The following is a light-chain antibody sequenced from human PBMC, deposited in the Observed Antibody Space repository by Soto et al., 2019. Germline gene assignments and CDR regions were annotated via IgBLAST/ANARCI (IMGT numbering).Light chain of an antibody. V-gene: IGLV1-40*01. J-gene: IGLJ1*01. CDR3: QTYDSGLSGLFV. CDR1: SSNIGAGYD. Sequence: QSALTQPPSVSGAPGQRVTTSCTGSSSNIGAGYDVHWYQQLPGTAPKLLIFGNGNRPSGVPDRSSGSKSDTSASLAITGLQAEDEADYYCQTYDSGLSGLFVFGTGTKVTVL. CDR2: GNG.